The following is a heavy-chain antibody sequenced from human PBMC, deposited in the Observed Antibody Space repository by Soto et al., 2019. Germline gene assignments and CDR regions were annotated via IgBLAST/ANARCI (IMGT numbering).Heavy chain of an antibody. CDR2: IYFSGSI. CDR3: ARHGVAALQFDY. D-gene: IGHD6-25*01. J-gene: IGHJ4*02. Sequence: PSETLSLTCSVSGGSVSSSTYYWGWIRQPPGKALEWIGSIYFSGSIYYKSSLKSRVTISVDTSKNQFSLKLTSVTAADTAVYYCARHGVAALQFDYWGQGTLVTVS. V-gene: IGHV4-39*01. CDR1: GGSVSSSTYY.